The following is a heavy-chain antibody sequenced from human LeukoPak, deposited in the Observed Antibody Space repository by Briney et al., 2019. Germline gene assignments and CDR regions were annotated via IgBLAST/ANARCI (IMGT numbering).Heavy chain of an antibody. J-gene: IGHJ4*02. CDR1: GFTFSNYG. CDR2: ISNDGTNK. Sequence: PGGSLRLSCAASGFTFSNYGMHCVRQAPGKGLEWVAVISNDGTNKYYADSVKGRFTFSRDNSKTTLYLQMNSLRTEDTAVYYCAKESTWTETDTNYFDYWGQGTLVTVSS. D-gene: IGHD3/OR15-3a*01. CDR3: AKESTWTETDTNYFDY. V-gene: IGHV3-30*18.